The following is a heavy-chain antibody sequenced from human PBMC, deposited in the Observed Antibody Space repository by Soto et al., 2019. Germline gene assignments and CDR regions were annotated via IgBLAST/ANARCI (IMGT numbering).Heavy chain of an antibody. Sequence: QVQLQESGPGLVKPSQTLSLTCTVSGGSISSGDYYWSWIRQPPGKGLEWIGYIYYSGSTYYNPSLKSRVTISVDTSKNQFSLKLSSVTAADTDVYYCARAGGHCSGGSCYSKYYFDYWGQGTLVTVSS. CDR1: GGSISSGDYY. CDR3: ARAGGHCSGGSCYSKYYFDY. CDR2: IYYSGST. D-gene: IGHD2-15*01. J-gene: IGHJ4*02. V-gene: IGHV4-30-4*01.